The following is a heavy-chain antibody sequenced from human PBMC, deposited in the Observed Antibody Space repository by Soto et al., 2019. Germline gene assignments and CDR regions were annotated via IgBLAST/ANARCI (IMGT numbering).Heavy chain of an antibody. Sequence: PGGSLRLSCAASGFTLSTYWMSWVRQAPGKGLEWVANINQDGSQKFYLDSVEGRFTISRDNARNSLYLQMNSLRAEDTAIYYCARIYCSSSSCYIDFWGQGILVTVS. CDR3: ARIYCSSSSCYIDF. D-gene: IGHD2-2*02. CDR2: INQDGSQK. CDR1: GFTLSTYW. V-gene: IGHV3-7*03. J-gene: IGHJ4*02.